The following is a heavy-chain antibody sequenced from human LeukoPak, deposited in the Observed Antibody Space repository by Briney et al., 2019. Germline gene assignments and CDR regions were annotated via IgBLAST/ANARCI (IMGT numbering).Heavy chain of an antibody. CDR2: ISSSSSYI. D-gene: IGHD5-12*01. V-gene: IGHV3-21*01. J-gene: IGHJ4*02. CDR3: ARDLSGYDSLGTN. Sequence: PGGSLRLSCAASGFTFSSYSMNWVRQAPGKGLEWVSSISSSSSYIYYADPVKGRFTISRDNAKNSLYLQMNSLRAEDTAVYYCARDLSGYDSLGTNWGQGTLVTVSS. CDR1: GFTFSSYS.